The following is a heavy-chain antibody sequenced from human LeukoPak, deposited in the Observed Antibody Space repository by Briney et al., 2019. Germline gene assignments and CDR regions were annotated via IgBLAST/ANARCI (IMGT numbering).Heavy chain of an antibody. CDR1: GYTFTGYY. V-gene: IGHV1-69*13. CDR2: IIPIFGTA. CDR3: ARDLGVVPSAGVYFDY. Sequence: GASVKVSCKASGYTFTGYYMHWVRQAPGQGLEWMGGIIPIFGTANYAQKFQGRVTITADESTSTAYMELSSLRSEDTAVYYCARDLGVVPSAGVYFDYWGQGTLVTVSS. J-gene: IGHJ4*02. D-gene: IGHD3-3*01.